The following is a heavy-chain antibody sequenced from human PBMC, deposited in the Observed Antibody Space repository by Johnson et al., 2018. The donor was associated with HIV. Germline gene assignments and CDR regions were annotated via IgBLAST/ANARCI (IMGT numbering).Heavy chain of an antibody. J-gene: IGHJ3*02. CDR2: IYSGGST. V-gene: IGHV3-66*01. CDR1: GFTFSSYW. Sequence: VQLVESGGGLVQPGVSLRLSCAASGFTFSSYWMHWVRQAPGKGLVWVSVIYSGGSTYYADSVKGRFTISRDNSKNTLYLQMNSLRAEDTAVYYCARERDAFDIWGQGTMVTVSS. CDR3: ARERDAFDI.